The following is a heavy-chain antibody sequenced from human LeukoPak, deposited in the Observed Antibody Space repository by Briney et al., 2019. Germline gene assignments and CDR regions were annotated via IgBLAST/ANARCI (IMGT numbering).Heavy chain of an antibody. CDR3: ARLHDGYRYGADY. CDR1: GGSISSISFH. J-gene: IGHJ4*02. D-gene: IGHD5-18*01. CDR2: IYYSGST. Sequence: SSETLSLTCTVSGGSISSISFHWAWIRQPPGRGLEWIGSIYYSGSTYYNPSLRSRVTISVDTSMNQFSLKLNSVTAADTAVYYCARLHDGYRYGADYWGQGTLVTVSS. V-gene: IGHV4-39*01.